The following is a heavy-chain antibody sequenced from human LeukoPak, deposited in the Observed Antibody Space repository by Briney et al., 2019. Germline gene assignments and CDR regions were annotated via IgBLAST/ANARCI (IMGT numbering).Heavy chain of an antibody. D-gene: IGHD3-3*01. CDR2: IRSKANSYAT. CDR3: TTQHDFWSGYSLYYYYYYMDV. Sequence: PGGSLKLSCAASGFTFSGSAMHWVRQASGEGLEWVGRIRSKANSYATANAASVKGRFTISRDDSKNTAYLQMNSLKTEDTAVYYCTTQHDFWSGYSLYYYYYYMDVWGKGTTVTVSS. CDR1: GFTFSGSA. V-gene: IGHV3-73*01. J-gene: IGHJ6*03.